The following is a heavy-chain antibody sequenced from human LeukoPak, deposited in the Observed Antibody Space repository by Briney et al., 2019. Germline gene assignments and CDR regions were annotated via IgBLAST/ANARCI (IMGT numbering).Heavy chain of an antibody. CDR2: INPNSGGT. Sequence: ASVKVSCKASGYTFTGYYMHWVRHAPGQGLEWMGWINPNSGGTNYAQKFQGRVTMTRDTSISTAYMELSRLRSDDTAVYYCAAPGFGETPYYYYYGMDVWGQGTTVTVSS. J-gene: IGHJ6*02. V-gene: IGHV1-2*02. CDR3: AAPGFGETPYYYYYGMDV. CDR1: GYTFTGYY. D-gene: IGHD3-10*01.